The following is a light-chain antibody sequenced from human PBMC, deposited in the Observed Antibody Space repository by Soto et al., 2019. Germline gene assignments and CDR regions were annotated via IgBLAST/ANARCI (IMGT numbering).Light chain of an antibody. CDR1: SSDVGRYNV. Sequence: QSALTQPASVSGSPGQSITISCTGTSSDVGRYNVVSWYQQYPGKAPKVMIYEVRNRPSGISFRFSGSKSGNTASLTISGLQAEDEADYYCSSYTSKSSLIFGGGTKLTVL. CDR3: SSYTSKSSLI. J-gene: IGLJ2*01. V-gene: IGLV2-14*02. CDR2: EVR.